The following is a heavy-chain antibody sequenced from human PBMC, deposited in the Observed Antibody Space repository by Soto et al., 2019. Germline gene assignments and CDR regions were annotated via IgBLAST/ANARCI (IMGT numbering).Heavy chain of an antibody. CDR3: ARSQNLWGVLLWFGELQDFDY. D-gene: IGHD3-10*01. J-gene: IGHJ4*02. Sequence: ASVKVSCKASGYTFTGYYMHWVRQAPGQGLEWMGWINPNSGGTNYAQKFQGRVTMTRDTSISTAYMELSRLRSDDTAVYYCARSQNLWGVLLWFGELQDFDYWGQGTLVTV. V-gene: IGHV1-2*02. CDR1: GYTFTGYY. CDR2: INPNSGGT.